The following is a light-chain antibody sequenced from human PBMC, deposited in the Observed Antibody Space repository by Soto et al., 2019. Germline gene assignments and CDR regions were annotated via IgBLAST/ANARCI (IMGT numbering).Light chain of an antibody. CDR1: QSVNSW. CDR3: QQYNTYLYT. Sequence: DVQMTQYPSTLSASVGDRVTITCRASQSVNSWLAWYQQKAGKAPKLLIYKASNLESGVPSRFSGSGSGTEFTLTISSLQPDDFATYYCQQYNTYLYTFGQGTKLEIK. CDR2: KAS. V-gene: IGKV1-5*03. J-gene: IGKJ2*01.